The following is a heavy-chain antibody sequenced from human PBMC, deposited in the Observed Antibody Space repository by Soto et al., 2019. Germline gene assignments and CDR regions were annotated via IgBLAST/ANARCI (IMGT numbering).Heavy chain of an antibody. CDR2: INADNGNT. CDR3: ATPQDYDGCLDS. Sequence: GASVKVSCKASGYTFTSYVMHWVRQAPGQRLEWMGWINADNGNTKYSQKFQGRLTLTRDTPGNTAYLELNSLISEDTAVYYCATPQDYDGCLDSWGQGTLVTVSS. CDR1: GYTFTSYV. J-gene: IGHJ4*02. D-gene: IGHD3-22*01. V-gene: IGHV1-3*01.